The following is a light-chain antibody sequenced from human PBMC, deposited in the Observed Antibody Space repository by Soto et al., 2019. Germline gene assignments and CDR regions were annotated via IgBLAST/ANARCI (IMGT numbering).Light chain of an antibody. J-gene: IGLJ1*01. V-gene: IGLV2-14*01. CDR3: SSYTSSSTLAV. CDR1: SSDFGGYNY. CDR2: DVS. Sequence: SVLTQPASVSGSPGQSITISCTGNSSDFGGYNYVSWYQQHPGKAPKLMIYDVSNRPSGVSNRFSGSKSGNTASLTISGLQAEDEADYYCSSYTSSSTLAVFGTGTKVTVL.